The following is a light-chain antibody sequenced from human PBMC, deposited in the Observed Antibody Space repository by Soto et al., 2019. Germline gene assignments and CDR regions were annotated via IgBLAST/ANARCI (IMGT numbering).Light chain of an antibody. CDR3: QQYVSSPT. CDR1: QSVSSNY. CDR2: DVS. V-gene: IGKV3-20*01. J-gene: IGKJ1*01. Sequence: EIVLTQSPGTLSLSPGERATLSCRSSQSVSSNYLAWYQQKPDQAPRLVIYDVSGRATGIPDRFSGSGSGTDFTLTISRLESEDFAVYYWQQYVSSPTFGQGTKVEIK.